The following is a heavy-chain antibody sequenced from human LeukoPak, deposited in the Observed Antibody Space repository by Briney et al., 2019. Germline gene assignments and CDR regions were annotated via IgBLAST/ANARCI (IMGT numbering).Heavy chain of an antibody. D-gene: IGHD5-24*01. J-gene: IGHJ4*02. V-gene: IGHV4-39*01. CDR2: VYYSGST. CDR1: GGSIGMNNCY. Sequence: SETLSLTCAVSGGSIGMNNCYWGWIRQPPGEGLEWIGSVYYSGSTWYNPSLKSRVTISVDTSKSQFSLKLTSVTAADTAVYYCVRQLEMATIGSHDYWGQGTLVTVSS. CDR3: VRQLEMATIGSHDY.